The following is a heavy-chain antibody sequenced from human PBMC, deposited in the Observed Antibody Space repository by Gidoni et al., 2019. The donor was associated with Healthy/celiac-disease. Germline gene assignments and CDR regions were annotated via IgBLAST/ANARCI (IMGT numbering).Heavy chain of an antibody. CDR3: ARHELAGGLGVVTSNYFDY. V-gene: IGHV4-39*01. J-gene: IGHJ4*02. CDR1: GGSISSSSYY. Sequence: QLQLQESGPGLDKPSETLSLTCTLSGGSISSSSYYWGWIRQPPGKGLDWMGSIYFSGSTYYNPSLKSRVTISVDTSKNHFSLKLSSVTAADTAGYYCARHELAGGLGVVTSNYFDYWGQGTLVTVSS. CDR2: IYFSGST. D-gene: IGHD2-21*02.